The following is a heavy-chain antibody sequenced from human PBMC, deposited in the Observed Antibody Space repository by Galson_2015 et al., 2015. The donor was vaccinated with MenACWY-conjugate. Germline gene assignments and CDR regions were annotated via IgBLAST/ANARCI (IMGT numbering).Heavy chain of an antibody. J-gene: IGHJ6*02. Sequence: QSGAEVKKPGESLKISCKTTGYSFTTYWIAWVRQMPGTGLEWMGLISPGDSNTRYSPSFQGQVTISADKSISTAYLQWSSLKASGTAMYYCARHPPGGRGMDVWGQGTTVTDSS. CDR2: ISPGDSNT. D-gene: IGHD1-26*01. CDR3: ARHPPGGRGMDV. V-gene: IGHV5-51*01. CDR1: GYSFTTYW.